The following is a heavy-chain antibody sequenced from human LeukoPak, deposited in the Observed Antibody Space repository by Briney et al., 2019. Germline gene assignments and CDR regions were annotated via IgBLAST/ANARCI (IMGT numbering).Heavy chain of an antibody. J-gene: IGHJ4*02. CDR3: ARAGGYPKLGYFDY. V-gene: IGHV4-59*01. D-gene: IGHD5-12*01. Sequence: SETLSLTCTVSGGSISSYYWRWIGQPPGKGLEWCGYIYYSGSTNYNHSLNSRVTISVDTSKNQFSLQLSSVTAADTAVYYCARAGGYPKLGYFDYWGQGTLVTVSS. CDR1: GGSISSYY. CDR2: IYYSGST.